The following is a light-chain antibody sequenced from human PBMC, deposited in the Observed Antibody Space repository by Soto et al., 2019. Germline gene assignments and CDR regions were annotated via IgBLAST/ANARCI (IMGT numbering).Light chain of an antibody. Sequence: QSALTQPASVSGSPGQSITFSCTVSSDDIGSFNLVSWYQQYPGKAPKLILYEVYKRPLGVSDRFSGSKSGSTASLTISGLQAEDEADYHCCSYAGSRWMFGGGTKLTVL. J-gene: IGLJ3*02. CDR1: SDDIGSFNL. CDR3: CSYAGSRWM. V-gene: IGLV2-23*02. CDR2: EVY.